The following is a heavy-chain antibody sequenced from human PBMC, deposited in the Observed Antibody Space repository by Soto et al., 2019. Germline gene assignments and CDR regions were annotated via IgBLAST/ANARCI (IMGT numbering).Heavy chain of an antibody. CDR1: GGSISSYY. V-gene: IGHV4-59*01. CDR2: IYYSGST. D-gene: IGHD3-22*01. J-gene: IGHJ6*02. Sequence: SETLSLTCTVSGGSISSYYWSWIRQPPGKGLVWIGYIYYSGSTNYNPSLKSRVTISVDTSKNQFSLKLSSVTAADTAVYYCARAPYYYDSSGYYGAYYYYGMDVWGQGTTVTVS. CDR3: ARAPYYYDSSGYYGAYYYYGMDV.